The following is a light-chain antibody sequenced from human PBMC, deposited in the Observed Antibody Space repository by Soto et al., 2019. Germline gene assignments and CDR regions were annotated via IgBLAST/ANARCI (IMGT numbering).Light chain of an antibody. CDR1: QSVSSY. CDR2: GAS. CDR3: QQSGSSPLT. V-gene: IGKV3-20*01. J-gene: IGKJ4*01. Sequence: IVVTHSPAALSMSPGVSATLSCTASQSVSSYLAWFQQKPGQAPRLLIYGASNRATGIPDRFSGSGSGTDFTLTISRLEPEDFAVYLCQQSGSSPLTFGGGPKVDIK.